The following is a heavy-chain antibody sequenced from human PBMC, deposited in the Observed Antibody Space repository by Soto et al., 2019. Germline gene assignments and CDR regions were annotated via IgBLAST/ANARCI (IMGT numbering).Heavy chain of an antibody. CDR2: INHSGST. CDR3: AREGSRGYCSGGSCARDDAFDI. Sequence: SETLSLTCAVYGGSFSGYYWSWIRQPPGKGLEWIGEINHSGSTNYNPSLKSRVTISVDTSKNQFSLKLSSVTAADTAVYYCAREGSRGYCSGGSCARDDAFDIWGQGTMVTVSS. V-gene: IGHV4-34*01. CDR1: GGSFSGYY. D-gene: IGHD2-15*01. J-gene: IGHJ3*02.